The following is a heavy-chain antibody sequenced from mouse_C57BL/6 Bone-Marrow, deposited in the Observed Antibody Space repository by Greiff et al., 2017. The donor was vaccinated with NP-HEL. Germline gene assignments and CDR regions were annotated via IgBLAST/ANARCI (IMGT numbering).Heavy chain of an antibody. Sequence: VQLQQSGPELVKPGASVKMSCKASGYTFTSYVMHWVKQKPGQGLEWIGYIYPYNDGTKYNEKFKGKATLTSDKSSSTAYMELSSLTSEDSAVYYCARGGHYGNFYFDYWGQGTTLTVSS. CDR1: GYTFTSYV. J-gene: IGHJ2*01. D-gene: IGHD2-1*01. CDR2: IYPYNDGT. CDR3: ARGGHYGNFYFDY. V-gene: IGHV1-14*01.